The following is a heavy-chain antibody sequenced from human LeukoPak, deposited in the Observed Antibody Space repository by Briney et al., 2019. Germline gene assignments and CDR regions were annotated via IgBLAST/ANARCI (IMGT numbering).Heavy chain of an antibody. CDR3: ARDDLGDDGLFPPDY. Sequence: ASVKVSCKASGYTFTSYGISWVRQAPGQGLEWMGWISAYNGNTNYAQKLQGRVTMTTDTSTSTAYMELRSLRSDDTAVYYCARDDLGDDGLFPPDYWGQGTLVTVSS. CDR2: ISAYNGNT. CDR1: GYTFTSYG. J-gene: IGHJ4*02. D-gene: IGHD3-16*01. V-gene: IGHV1-18*01.